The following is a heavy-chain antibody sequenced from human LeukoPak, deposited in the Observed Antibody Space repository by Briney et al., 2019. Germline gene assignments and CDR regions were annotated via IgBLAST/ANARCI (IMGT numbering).Heavy chain of an antibody. CDR3: ARRSTGYSSGWVKRGFDP. CDR1: GGSISSSRYY. D-gene: IGHD6-19*01. Sequence: SETLSLTCTVSGGSISSSRYYWGWIRQPPGKGLEWIGSIYYSGSTYHNPSLKSRVTISVDTSKNQFSLKLSSVTAADTAVYYCARRSTGYSSGWVKRGFDPWGQGTLVTVSS. V-gene: IGHV4-39*07. J-gene: IGHJ5*02. CDR2: IYYSGST.